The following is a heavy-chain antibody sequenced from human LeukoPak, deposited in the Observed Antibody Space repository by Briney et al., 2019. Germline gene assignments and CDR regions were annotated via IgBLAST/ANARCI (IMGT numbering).Heavy chain of an antibody. V-gene: IGHV3-30*02. D-gene: IGHD3-10*01. CDR2: IRYDGSDK. CDR1: GFTFSSYG. CDR3: AKDSRVPRWFGGYFQH. J-gene: IGHJ1*01. Sequence: GGSLRLSCAASGFTFSSYGMHWVRQAPGKGLEWVAFIRYDGSDKYYADSVKGRFTISRDNSKNTLYLQMNSLRAEDTAVYYCAKDSRVPRWFGGYFQHWGQGTLVTVSS.